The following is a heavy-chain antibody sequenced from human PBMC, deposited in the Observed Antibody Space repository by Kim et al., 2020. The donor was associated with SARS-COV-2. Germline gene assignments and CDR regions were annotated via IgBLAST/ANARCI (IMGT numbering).Heavy chain of an antibody. V-gene: IGHV4-59*01. CDR1: GGSISSYY. Sequence: SETLSLTCTVSGGSISSYYWSWIRQPPGKGLEWIGYIYYSGSTNYNPSLKSRVTISVDTSKNQFSLKLSSVTAADTAVYYCARDHGVVGATDYWGQGTLVTVSS. CDR3: ARDHGVVGATDY. J-gene: IGHJ4*02. D-gene: IGHD1-26*01. CDR2: IYYSGST.